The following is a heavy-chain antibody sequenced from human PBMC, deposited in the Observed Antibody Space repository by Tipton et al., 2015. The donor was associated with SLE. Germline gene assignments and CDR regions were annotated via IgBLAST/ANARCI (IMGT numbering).Heavy chain of an antibody. CDR1: GGDIISSRFY. CDR2: IFYSGST. Sequence: TLSLTCTVSGGDIISSRFYWGWVRQPPGKGLEWVGNIFYSGSTYYNPSLKGRLTMSVDTSKNQFSLKLSSVTAADTSVYYCASRGAAATGNGIWGYWGQGTLVTVSS. J-gene: IGHJ4*02. V-gene: IGHV4-39*01. D-gene: IGHD1-1*01. CDR3: ASRGAAATGNGIWGY.